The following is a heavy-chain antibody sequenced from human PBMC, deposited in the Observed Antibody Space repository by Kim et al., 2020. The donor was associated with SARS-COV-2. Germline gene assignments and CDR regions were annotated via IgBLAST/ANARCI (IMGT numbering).Heavy chain of an antibody. D-gene: IGHD3-10*01. Sequence: GGSLRLSCAASGFTFSNYWMNWVRQAPGKGLEWVANIKHDGSEKYYVDSVKGRFTISRDNAKNSLYLQMNSLRAEDTAVYYCAREGRGSGSYAGFWGQGTLVTVSS. CDR1: GFTFSNYW. J-gene: IGHJ4*02. CDR3: AREGRGSGSYAGF. V-gene: IGHV3-7*01. CDR2: IKHDGSEK.